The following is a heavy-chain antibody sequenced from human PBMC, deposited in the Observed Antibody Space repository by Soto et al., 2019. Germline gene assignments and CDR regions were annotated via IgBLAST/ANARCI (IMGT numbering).Heavy chain of an antibody. V-gene: IGHV3-74*01. CDR1: GFTFSNYW. CDR2: IHSDGSST. CDR3: ARDNWNTV. D-gene: IGHD1-20*01. Sequence: EVQLVESGGGLVQPGGSLRLSCAASGFTFSNYWMHWVRQAPGKGLVWVSRIHSDGSSTFYADSVKGRFTISRDNAKKMVYLQMNSLRAEDTAVYYCARDNWNTVGGQGTMVTVSS. J-gene: IGHJ3*01.